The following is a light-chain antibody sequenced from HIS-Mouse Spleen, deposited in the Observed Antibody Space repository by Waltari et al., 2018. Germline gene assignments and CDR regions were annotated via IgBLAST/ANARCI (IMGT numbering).Light chain of an antibody. V-gene: IGLV2-23*01. J-gene: IGLJ1*01. CDR3: CSYAGSSTFYV. CDR2: EGS. CDR1: SSDVGSYNL. Sequence: QSALTQPASVSGSPGQSITISCTGTSSDVGSYNLVSWDQQHPGKAPKLMSYEGSKRPSGVSNRFSGSKSGNTASLTVSGLQAEDEADYYCCSYAGSSTFYVFGTGTKVTVL.